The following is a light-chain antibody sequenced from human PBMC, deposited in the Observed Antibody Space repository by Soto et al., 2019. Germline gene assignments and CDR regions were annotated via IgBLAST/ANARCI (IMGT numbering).Light chain of an antibody. V-gene: IGKV3-11*01. CDR3: QQRSNWVT. J-gene: IGKJ5*01. CDR1: QSVSSY. CDR2: DAS. Sequence: EIVLTQSPGTLSLSPGERATLSCRASQSVSSYLVWYQRKPGQAPRLLIYDASNRATGITARFSGSGSGTDFTLTISSLEPEDFAVYYCQQRSNWVTFGQGTRLEIK.